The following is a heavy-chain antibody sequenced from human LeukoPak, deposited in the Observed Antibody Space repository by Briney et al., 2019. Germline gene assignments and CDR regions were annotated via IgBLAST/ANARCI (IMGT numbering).Heavy chain of an antibody. CDR2: INHSGST. J-gene: IGHJ4*02. V-gene: IGHV4-34*01. D-gene: IGHD3-3*01. CDR3: ARVKIEGDFWSGYYYITFDY. Sequence: KPSETLSLTCAVYGGSFSGYYWSWIRQPPGKGLEWIGEINHSGSTNYNPSLKSRVTISVETSKNQFSLKLSSVTAADTAVYYCARVKIEGDFWSGYYYITFDYWGQGTLVTASS. CDR1: GGSFSGYY.